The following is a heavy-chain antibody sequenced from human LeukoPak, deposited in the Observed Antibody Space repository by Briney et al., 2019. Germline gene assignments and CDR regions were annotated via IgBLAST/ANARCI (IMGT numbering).Heavy chain of an antibody. CDR2: IYTSGST. J-gene: IGHJ4*02. D-gene: IGHD3-3*01. V-gene: IGHV4-61*02. CDR3: ARESSYDFWSGYYNFDY. CDR1: GGSLSSGSYY. Sequence: SETLSLACTVSGGSLSSGSYYWSWIRQPAGKGLEWIGRIYTSGSTNYNPSLKSRVTISVDTSKNQFSLKLSSVTAADTAVYYCARESSYDFWSGYYNFDYWGQGTLVTVSS.